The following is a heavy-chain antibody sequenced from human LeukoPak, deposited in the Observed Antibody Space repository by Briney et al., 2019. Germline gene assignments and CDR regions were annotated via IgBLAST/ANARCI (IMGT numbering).Heavy chain of an antibody. D-gene: IGHD4-17*01. Sequence: GGSLRLSCAASGFTFSSYWISWVRQAPGKGLEWVANIKQDGSEKYYVDSVKGRFTISRDNAKNSLYLQMNSLRAEDTAVYYCARDLTDYGDFISYWGQGTLVTVSS. CDR2: IKQDGSEK. CDR1: GFTFSSYW. V-gene: IGHV3-7*01. CDR3: ARDLTDYGDFISY. J-gene: IGHJ4*02.